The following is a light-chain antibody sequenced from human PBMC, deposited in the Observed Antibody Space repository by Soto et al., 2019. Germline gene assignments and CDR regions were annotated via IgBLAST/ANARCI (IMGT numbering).Light chain of an antibody. V-gene: IGLV2-14*03. J-gene: IGLJ2*01. CDR2: DIF. Sequence: QSALTQPASVSGSPGQSITISCTGSSSDIGGYNYVSWYQQHSGKVPKLIIFDIFNRPSGISDRFSGSKSANTASLTISGLQAEDEADYFCSSWTPKNTVAFGGGTKLTVL. CDR1: SSDIGGYNY. CDR3: SSWTPKNTVA.